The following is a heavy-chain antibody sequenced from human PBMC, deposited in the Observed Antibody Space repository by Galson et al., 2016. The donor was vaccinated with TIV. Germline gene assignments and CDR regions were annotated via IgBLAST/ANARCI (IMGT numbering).Heavy chain of an antibody. CDR3: ARESLGGFDCSIDY. J-gene: IGHJ4*02. D-gene: IGHD2-21*02. Sequence: SLRLSCATSGFTFSDFEMDWVRQTPGKGLEWLAWINSRASDRTTYYADSAKGRFTISRDNAKNSVYLQMNSLRDEDTGIYYCARESLGGFDCSIDYWGQGTPVTVSS. V-gene: IGHV3-48*03. CDR2: INSRASDRTT. CDR1: GFTFSDFE.